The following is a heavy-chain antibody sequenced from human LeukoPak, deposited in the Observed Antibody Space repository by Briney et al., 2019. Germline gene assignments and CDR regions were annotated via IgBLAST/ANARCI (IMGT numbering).Heavy chain of an antibody. CDR1: GFTFSRYA. Sequence: GGSLRLSCAVSGFTFSRYAMYWVRQAPGKGLEWVAVISYDGSDKYYADSVKGRFTISRDNSKNTLYMQMSSLRPEDTAVYFCARDTYSGYVNLSDYWGQGTLVTVSS. J-gene: IGHJ4*02. CDR2: ISYDGSDK. V-gene: IGHV3-30*04. D-gene: IGHD5-12*01. CDR3: ARDTYSGYVNLSDY.